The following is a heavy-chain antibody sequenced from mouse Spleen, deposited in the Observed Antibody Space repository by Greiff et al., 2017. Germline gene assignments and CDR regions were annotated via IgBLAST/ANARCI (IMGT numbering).Heavy chain of an antibody. J-gene: IGHJ4*01. CDR2: ISSGSSTI. CDR3: ARDFHYYGAMDY. D-gene: IGHD1-2*01. CDR1: GFTFSDYG. V-gene: IGHV5-17*01. Sequence: EVKLMESGGGLVKPGGSLKLSCAASGFTFSDYGMHWVRQAPEKGLEWVAYISSGSSTIYYADTVKGRFTISRDNAKNTLFLQMTSLRSEDTAMYYCARDFHYYGAMDYWGQGTSVTVSS.